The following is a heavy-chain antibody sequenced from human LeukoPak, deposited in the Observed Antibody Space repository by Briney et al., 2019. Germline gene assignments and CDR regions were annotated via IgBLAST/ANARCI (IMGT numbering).Heavy chain of an antibody. D-gene: IGHD2-21*01. CDR2: IYTSGST. V-gene: IGHV4-59*10. J-gene: IGHJ3*02. CDR3: SRGGLRDAYYI. Sequence: SETPSLTCADPGGSIRSYSWSCIRQHAGKGLEWIGRIYTSGSTNYNPSLKSRVTMSVDTSKNKFSLKLNSMTAAATAVYYCSRGGLRDAYYIWGERKTVTVSS. CDR1: GGSIRSYS.